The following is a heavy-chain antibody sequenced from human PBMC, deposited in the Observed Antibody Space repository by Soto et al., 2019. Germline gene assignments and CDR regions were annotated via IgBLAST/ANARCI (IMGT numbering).Heavy chain of an antibody. J-gene: IGHJ5*02. D-gene: IGHD3-3*01. CDR2: INHSGST. CDR1: GGSFSGYY. Sequence: ETLSLTCAVYGGSFSGYYWSWIRQPPGKGLEWIGEINHSGSTNYNPSLKSRVTISVDTSKNQFSLKLSSVTAADTAVYYCARRTRSLFRGFDPWGQGTLVTVSS. V-gene: IGHV4-34*01. CDR3: ARRTRSLFRGFDP.